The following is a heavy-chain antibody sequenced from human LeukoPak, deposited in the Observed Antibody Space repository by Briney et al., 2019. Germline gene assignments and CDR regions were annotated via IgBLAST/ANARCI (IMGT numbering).Heavy chain of an antibody. V-gene: IGHV1-2*06. CDR2: INPNSGGT. CDR3: ARDRGYSGCGGVFYY. CDR1: GYTFTDYY. Sequence: ASVKVSCKASGYTFTDYYMHWVRQAPGQGLEWMGRINPNSGGTNYAQKFQGRVTMTRDTSISTAYMELSRLRSDDTAVYYCARDRGYSGCGGVFYYWGQGTLVTVSS. D-gene: IGHD5-12*01. J-gene: IGHJ4*02.